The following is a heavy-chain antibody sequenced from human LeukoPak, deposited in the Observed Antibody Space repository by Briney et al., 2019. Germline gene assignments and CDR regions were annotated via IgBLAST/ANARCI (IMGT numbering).Heavy chain of an antibody. CDR1: GYSFTSYW. CDR3: ARRSPGGYDLGLDY. D-gene: IGHD5-12*01. J-gene: IGHJ4*02. CDR2: IYPGDSDT. V-gene: IGHV5-51*01. Sequence: GASVKVSCKASGYSFTSYWIVWVRQMPGKGLEWMGIIYPGDSDTRYSPSFQGQVTISADKSISTSYLQWSSLKASDTAMYYCARRSPGGYDLGLDYWGQGTLVTVSS.